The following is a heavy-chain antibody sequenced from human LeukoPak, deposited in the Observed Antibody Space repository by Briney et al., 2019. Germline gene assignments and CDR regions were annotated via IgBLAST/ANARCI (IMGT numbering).Heavy chain of an antibody. V-gene: IGHV3-30-3*01. D-gene: IGHD6-13*01. CDR3: ARDHAGEGIAAAGEL. J-gene: IGHJ4*02. CDR2: ISYDGSNK. Sequence: GGSLRLSCAASGFTFTSYWMSWVRQAPGKGLEWVAVISYDGSNKYYADSVKGRFTISRDNSKNTLYLQMNSLRAEDTAVYYCARDHAGEGIAAAGELWGQGTLVTVSS. CDR1: GFTFTSYW.